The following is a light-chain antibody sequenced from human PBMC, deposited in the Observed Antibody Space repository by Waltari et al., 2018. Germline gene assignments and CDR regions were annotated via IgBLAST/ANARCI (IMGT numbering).Light chain of an antibody. V-gene: IGKV3D-20*01. CDR3: QLYGSSART. Sequence: EIVLTHSPATLSLSPGERGTLSFRDSPRVNSNYLARYQQRPGLAPRLLIYDAAGRAAGVPDRFSGSGSGTDFTLTISRLEPEDFEVYYCQLYGSSARTFGQGTKVELK. CDR1: PRVNSNY. CDR2: DAA. J-gene: IGKJ1*01.